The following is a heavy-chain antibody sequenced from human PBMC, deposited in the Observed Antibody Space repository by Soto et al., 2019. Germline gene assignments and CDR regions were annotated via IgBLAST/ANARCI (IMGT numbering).Heavy chain of an antibody. CDR2: LSAYNGNT. CDR3: ARDAPNNPYCSGGTCPFDF. CDR1: GYTFSNYG. V-gene: IGHV1-18*01. Sequence: QVHLVQSGEEVKKPGASVKVSCKASGYTFSNYGINWLRQAPGQGLEWLGWLSAYNGNTNYPHEFQGRVTMTRDTSTSTAYMELRTLSSDDTAVYYCARDAPNNPYCSGGTCPFDFWGQGTLVTVSS. J-gene: IGHJ4*02. D-gene: IGHD2-15*01.